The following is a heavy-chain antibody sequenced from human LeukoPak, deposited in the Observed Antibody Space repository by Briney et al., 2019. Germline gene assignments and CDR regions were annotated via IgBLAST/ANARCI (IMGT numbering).Heavy chain of an antibody. CDR1: GGSISSGSYY. J-gene: IGHJ6*03. CDR3: ARAGTGTSFPYYYYMDV. D-gene: IGHD1-1*01. CDR2: FYTSETT. Sequence: SETLSLTYTVSGGSISSGSYYWSWIRQPAGKGLEWIGRFYTSETTNCNPSLKSRVTISLDMSKNQFSLKLSSVTAADTAVYYCARAGTGTSFPYYYYMDVWGKGTTVTVSS. V-gene: IGHV4-61*02.